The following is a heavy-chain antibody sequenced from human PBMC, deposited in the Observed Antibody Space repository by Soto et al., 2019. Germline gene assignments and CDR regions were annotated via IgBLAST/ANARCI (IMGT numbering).Heavy chain of an antibody. V-gene: IGHV3-21*01. CDR2: ISSISSYI. CDR3: AREGWTTAFDY. J-gene: IGHJ4*02. Sequence: GGSLRLSCAASGFTFSSYSMNWVRQAPGKGLEWVSSISSISSYIYHADSVKGRFTISRDNAKNSLYLQMNSLRAEDTAVYYYAREGWTTAFDYWGPGNLVTVSS. CDR1: GFTFSSYS. D-gene: IGHD4-17*01.